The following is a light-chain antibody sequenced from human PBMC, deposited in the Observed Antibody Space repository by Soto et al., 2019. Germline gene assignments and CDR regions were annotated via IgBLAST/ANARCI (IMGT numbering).Light chain of an antibody. CDR1: QSVLSSSDSKNY. V-gene: IGKV4-1*01. CDR2: WAS. Sequence: DIVMTQSPDSLAVSLGERATINCKSSQSVLSSSDSKNYLAWHQQKPGQPPKLLIYWASTRKSGVPERFSGSGSGTDFALTISSLQAEDVAVYYCQQYYSNPITFGQGTRLEIK. CDR3: QQYYSNPIT. J-gene: IGKJ5*01.